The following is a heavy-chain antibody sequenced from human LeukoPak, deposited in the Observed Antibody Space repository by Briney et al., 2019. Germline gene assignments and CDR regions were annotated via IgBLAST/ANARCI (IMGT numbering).Heavy chain of an antibody. Sequence: SETLSLTCAVYGGSFSGYYWSWIRQPPGKGLDWIGEINHSGSTNYNPSLKSRVTISVDTSKNQFSLKLSSVTAADTAVYYCARRGVRSYVYNWFDPWGQGTLVTVSS. CDR1: GGSFSGYY. V-gene: IGHV4-34*01. CDR2: INHSGST. CDR3: ARRGVRSYVYNWFDP. J-gene: IGHJ5*02. D-gene: IGHD1-26*01.